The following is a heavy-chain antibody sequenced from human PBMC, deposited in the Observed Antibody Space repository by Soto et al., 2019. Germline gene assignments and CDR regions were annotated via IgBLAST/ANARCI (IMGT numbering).Heavy chain of an antibody. D-gene: IGHD6-13*01. V-gene: IGHV3-23*01. CDR2: ISGSGGST. CDR3: AKGWAAAGFWFDP. J-gene: IGHJ5*02. Sequence: TGGSLRLSCAASGFTFTPYAMTWVRQAPGKGLEWVSAISGSGGSTYYADSVKGRFTISRDNSKNTLYLQMNSLRAEDTAVYYCAKGWAAAGFWFDPWGQGTLVTVSS. CDR1: GFTFTPYA.